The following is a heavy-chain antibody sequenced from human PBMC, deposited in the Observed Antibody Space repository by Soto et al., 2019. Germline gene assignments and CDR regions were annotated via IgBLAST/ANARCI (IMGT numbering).Heavy chain of an antibody. D-gene: IGHD1-26*01. CDR3: ARLKLNRYSGNYYMDAMDV. V-gene: IGHV3-21*01. J-gene: IGHJ6*02. CDR1: GFTFSIYS. CDR2: ISSRSGHI. Sequence: EVQLVESGGGLVKPGGSLRLSCAASGFTFSIYSMNWVRQAPGKGLEWVSSISSRSGHIYYADSLKGRFTISRDNAKNSLFLQMSSLRAEDTAVYYCARLKLNRYSGNYYMDAMDVWGQGTTVTVSS.